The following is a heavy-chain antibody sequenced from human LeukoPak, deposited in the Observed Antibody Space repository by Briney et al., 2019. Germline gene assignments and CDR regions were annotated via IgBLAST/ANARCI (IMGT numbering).Heavy chain of an antibody. V-gene: IGHV3-23*01. D-gene: IGHD3-10*01. CDR1: GITLSNYG. Sequence: GGSLRLSCVVSGITLSNYGMSWVRQAPGKGLEWGSGISERGGSTNYADSVTGRFIISRDTSKNTVYLQMNSLRVEDTAVYFCAKRGIVIRAVIIIGFHKEAYYFDYWGQGILVTVSS. CDR2: ISERGGST. CDR3: AKRGIVIRAVIIIGFHKEAYYFDY. J-gene: IGHJ4*02.